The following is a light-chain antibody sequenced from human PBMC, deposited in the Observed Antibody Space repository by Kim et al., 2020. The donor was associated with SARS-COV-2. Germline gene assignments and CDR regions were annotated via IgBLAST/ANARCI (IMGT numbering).Light chain of an antibody. CDR1: SRDVGGYNY. CDR2: DVS. V-gene: IGLV2-14*03. Sequence: SVTISCTGTSRDVGGYNYVSWYQQHPGKAPKLMIYDVSNRPSGVSNRFSGSKSGNTASLAISGLQAEDEADYYCSSYTSSDSYVFGTGTKVTVL. J-gene: IGLJ1*01. CDR3: SSYTSSDSYV.